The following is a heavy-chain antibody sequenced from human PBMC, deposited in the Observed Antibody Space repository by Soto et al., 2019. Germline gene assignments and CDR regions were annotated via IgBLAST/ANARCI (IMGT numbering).Heavy chain of an antibody. Sequence: GESLKISCKGSGYSFAGYWITWVRQKPGKGLEWMGRIDPSDSQTYYSPSFEGRVTMSADKAINTAYLQWSSLRASDTALYFCARHGRGGDCSPYYFDYWGQGALVTVSS. V-gene: IGHV5-10-1*01. D-gene: IGHD2-21*02. CDR1: GYSFAGYW. CDR2: IDPSDSQT. CDR3: ARHGRGGDCSPYYFDY. J-gene: IGHJ4*02.